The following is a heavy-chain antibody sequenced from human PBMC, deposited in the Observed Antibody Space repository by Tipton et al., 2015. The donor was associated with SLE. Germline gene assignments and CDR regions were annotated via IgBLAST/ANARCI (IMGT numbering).Heavy chain of an antibody. CDR3: ARGGTWAFDY. Sequence: TLSLTCTVSGGSISSHYWSWIRQPPGKGLKWIGYIYYSGSTNYNPSLKSRVTISVDTSKNQFSLKLSSVTAADTAVYYCARGGTWAFDYWGQGTLVTVSS. D-gene: IGHD1-1*01. CDR1: GGSISSHY. J-gene: IGHJ4*02. CDR2: IYYSGST. V-gene: IGHV4-59*11.